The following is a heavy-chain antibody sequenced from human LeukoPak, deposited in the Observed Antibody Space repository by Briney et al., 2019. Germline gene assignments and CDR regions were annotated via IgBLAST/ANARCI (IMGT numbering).Heavy chain of an antibody. D-gene: IGHD6-19*01. V-gene: IGHV3-11*01. Sequence: GGSLRLSCAASGFTFSDYYMSWIRQAPGKGLEWVSYISSSGSTIYYADSVKGRFTISRDNAKNSLYLQMNSLRAEDTAVYYCAREAVAGTAVFFFDYWGQGTLVTVSS. CDR3: AREAVAGTAVFFFDY. CDR2: ISSSGSTI. J-gene: IGHJ4*02. CDR1: GFTFSDYY.